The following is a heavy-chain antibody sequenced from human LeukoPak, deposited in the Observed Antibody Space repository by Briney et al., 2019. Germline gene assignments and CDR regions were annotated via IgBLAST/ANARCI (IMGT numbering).Heavy chain of an antibody. CDR3: ARVGAIDYFDY. CDR1: GFTFSDYY. Sequence: GGSLRLSCAASGFTFSDYYMSWIRQAPGKGLEWVSYISSSSSYTNYADSVKGRFTISRDNAKNSLYLQMNSLRAEDTAVYYCARVGAIDYFDYWGQGTLVTVSS. J-gene: IGHJ4*02. D-gene: IGHD1-26*01. V-gene: IGHV3-11*05. CDR2: ISSSSSYT.